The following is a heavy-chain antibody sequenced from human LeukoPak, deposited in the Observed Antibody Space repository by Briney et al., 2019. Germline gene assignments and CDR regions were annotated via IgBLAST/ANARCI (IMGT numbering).Heavy chain of an antibody. CDR1: GGSISSSSYY. CDR2: IYYSGST. J-gene: IGHJ4*02. Sequence: PSETLSLTCTVSGGSISSSSYYWGWIRQPPGKGLEWIGSIYYSGSTYYNPSLKCRVTISVDTSKNQFSLKLSSVTAADTAVYYCARLRYYYDSSGYYADYWGQGTLVTVSS. V-gene: IGHV4-39*01. CDR3: ARLRYYYDSSGYYADY. D-gene: IGHD3-22*01.